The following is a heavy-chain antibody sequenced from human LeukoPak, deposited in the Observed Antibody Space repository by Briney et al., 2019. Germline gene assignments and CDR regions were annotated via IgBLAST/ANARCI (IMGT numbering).Heavy chain of an antibody. Sequence: GGSLRLSCAASGFTFSIYAMHWVRQAPGKGLEWVANIKQDGSEKYYVDSVKGRFTISRDNAKNSLYLQMNSLRAEDTAVYYCARDRRLVRGVIISAYYFDYWGQGTLVTVSS. D-gene: IGHD3-10*01. CDR1: GFTFSIYA. V-gene: IGHV3-7*01. CDR3: ARDRRLVRGVIISAYYFDY. J-gene: IGHJ4*02. CDR2: IKQDGSEK.